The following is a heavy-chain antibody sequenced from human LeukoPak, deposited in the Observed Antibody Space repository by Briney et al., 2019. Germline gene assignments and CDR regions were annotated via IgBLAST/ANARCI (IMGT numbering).Heavy chain of an antibody. J-gene: IGHJ2*01. CDR2: TYYTSKWYN. V-gene: IGHV6-1*01. Sequence: SQTISLTCALSGDIVSSNSAAWNWIRQSPSRGLEWLGSTYYTSKWYNDYAVSVKSRITINPDTSKNQFSLQLNSVTPEDTAVYYCARSVAAAGQGYFDLWGRGTLVIVSS. CDR1: GDIVSSNSAA. CDR3: ARSVAAAGQGYFDL. D-gene: IGHD6-13*01.